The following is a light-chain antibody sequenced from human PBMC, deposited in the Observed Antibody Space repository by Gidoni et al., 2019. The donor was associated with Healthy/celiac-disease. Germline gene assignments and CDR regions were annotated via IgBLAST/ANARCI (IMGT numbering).Light chain of an antibody. CDR1: SSDVGGYHY. CDR2: DVS. V-gene: IGLV2-14*01. CDR3: SSYTSSSTRV. J-gene: IGLJ3*02. Sequence: QSALTQTASVSGSPGQSITISYTGTSSDVGGYHYVSWYQPHPGKAPKLMIYDVSNRPSGVSNRCSGSKSGNTASRTISGLQAEDEADYYCSSYTSSSTRVFGGGTKLTVL.